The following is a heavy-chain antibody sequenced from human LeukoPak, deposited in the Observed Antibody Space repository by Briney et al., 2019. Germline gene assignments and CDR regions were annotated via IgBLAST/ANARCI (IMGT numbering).Heavy chain of an antibody. CDR3: ASSIAARPYYFDY. CDR2: IYTSEST. D-gene: IGHD6-6*01. CDR1: GDSLRLYY. V-gene: IGHV4-4*07. J-gene: IGHJ4*02. Sequence: PSETLSLTCTLSGDSLRLYYWCCMREPAGKGRGGIGRIYTSESTNYNPCLKSRVTMSVDTSKNKFSMNLSSVTAADTAVYYCASSIAARPYYFDYWGQGTLVTVSS.